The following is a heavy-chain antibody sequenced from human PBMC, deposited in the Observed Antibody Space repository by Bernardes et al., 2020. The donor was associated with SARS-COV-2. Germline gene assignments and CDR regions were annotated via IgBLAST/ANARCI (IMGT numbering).Heavy chain of an antibody. CDR2: IRTYNAFT. V-gene: IGHV1-18*01. D-gene: IGHD5-12*01. CDR3: ARVRRDGYEQSYLDY. CDR1: GYTFTSYD. J-gene: IGHJ4*02. Sequence: ASVKVSCRASGYTFTSYDIAWVRQAPGQGLECLGWIRTYNAFTDYAQNLQDRVTMTTDTPTGTVYMELRSLRSDDTAVYYCARVRRDGYEQSYLDYWGQGTLVSVSS.